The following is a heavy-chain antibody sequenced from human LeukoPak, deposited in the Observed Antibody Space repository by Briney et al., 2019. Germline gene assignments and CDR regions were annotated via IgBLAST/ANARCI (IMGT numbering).Heavy chain of an antibody. V-gene: IGHV3-7*01. J-gene: IGHJ6*03. Sequence: VGSLRLSCAAAGFIFRNYWMGWVRQAPGKGLEWVANINEDGSEKYYVDSVKGRFTISRDNAKNSLYLQMNSLRAEDTAVYYCARVDYYYMDVWGKGTTVTVSS. CDR1: GFIFRNYW. CDR3: ARVDYYYMDV. CDR2: INEDGSEK.